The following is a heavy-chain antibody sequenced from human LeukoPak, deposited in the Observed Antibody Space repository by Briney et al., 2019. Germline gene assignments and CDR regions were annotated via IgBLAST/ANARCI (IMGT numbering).Heavy chain of an antibody. CDR3: ARLRRNSDRSGFYYYYDN. V-gene: IGHV3-21*01. J-gene: IGHJ4*02. Sequence: AGGSLRLSCAASGFTFSSYSFNWVRQAPGKGLEWVSSINTVASYIHYADSVRGRFTISRDNAENSLWLQMNGLRAEDSAVYYCARLRRNSDRSGFYYYYDNWGQGTLVTVSS. CDR2: INTVASYI. CDR1: GFTFSSYS. D-gene: IGHD3-22*01.